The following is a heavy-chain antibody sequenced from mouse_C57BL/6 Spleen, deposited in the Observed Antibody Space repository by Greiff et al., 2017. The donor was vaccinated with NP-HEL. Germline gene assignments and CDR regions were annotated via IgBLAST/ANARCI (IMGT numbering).Heavy chain of an antibody. Sequence: VQLQQSGAELVKPGASVKLSCTASGFNITDYYMHWVKQRPEQGLEWIGRIDPADGETKYVPKFQGKATIPADTSSNTAYLQLSSLTSEGTAVYYCARNPEAWFAYWGKGTLVTVSA. CDR3: ARNPEAWFAY. J-gene: IGHJ3*01. CDR1: GFNITDYY. CDR2: IDPADGET. V-gene: IGHV14-2*01.